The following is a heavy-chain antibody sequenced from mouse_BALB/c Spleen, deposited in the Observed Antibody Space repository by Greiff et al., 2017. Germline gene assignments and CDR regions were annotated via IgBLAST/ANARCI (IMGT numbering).Heavy chain of an antibody. Sequence: VQLQQSGPELVKPGASVKMSCKASGYTFTSYVMHWVKQKPGQGLEWIGYINPYNDGTKYNEKFKGKATLTSDKSSSTAYMELSSLTSEDSAVYYCASFTTAFYYYAMDYWGQGTSVTVSS. CDR3: ASFTTAFYYYAMDY. CDR2: INPYNDGT. J-gene: IGHJ4*01. V-gene: IGHV1-14*01. CDR1: GYTFTSYV. D-gene: IGHD1-2*01.